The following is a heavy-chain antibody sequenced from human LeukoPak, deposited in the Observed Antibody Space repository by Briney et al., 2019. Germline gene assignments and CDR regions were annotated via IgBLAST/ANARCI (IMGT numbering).Heavy chain of an antibody. J-gene: IGHJ3*02. D-gene: IGHD3-10*01. V-gene: IGHV3-23*01. CDR1: GFTFSDYA. CDR3: AKHGLIGRWFGESLDAFDI. Sequence: GGSLRLSCAASGFTFSDYAMSRVRQAPGKGLEWVSAISGSGGSTYYADSVKGRFTISRDNSENTLYLQMNSLRAEDTAVYYCAKHGLIGRWFGESLDAFDIWGQGTMVTVSS. CDR2: ISGSGGST.